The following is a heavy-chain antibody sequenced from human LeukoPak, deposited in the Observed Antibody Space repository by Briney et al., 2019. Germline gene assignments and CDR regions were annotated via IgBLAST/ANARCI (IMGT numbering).Heavy chain of an antibody. J-gene: IGHJ3*02. V-gene: IGHV3-21*01. Sequence: GGSLRLSCAASGFTFSSYSVNWVRQAPGKGLEWVSSISSSSSYIYYADSVKGRFTISRDNAKNSLYLQMNSLRAEDTAVYYCARTSAWDAFDIWGQGTMVTVSS. CDR1: GFTFSSYS. D-gene: IGHD2-21*01. CDR3: ARTSAWDAFDI. CDR2: ISSSSSYI.